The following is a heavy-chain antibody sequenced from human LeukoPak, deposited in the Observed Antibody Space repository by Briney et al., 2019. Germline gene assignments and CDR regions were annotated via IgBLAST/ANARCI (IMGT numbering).Heavy chain of an antibody. CDR3: AREKNRSLGYSYGLGY. J-gene: IGHJ4*02. D-gene: IGHD5-18*01. CDR2: INPNSGGT. CDR1: GYTFTGYY. V-gene: IGHV1-2*02. Sequence: ASVKVSCKASGYTFTGYYIHWVRQAPGQGLEWMGGINPNSGGTNYAQKFQGRVTMTRDTSISTAYMELSRLRSGDTAVYYCAREKNRSLGYSYGLGYWGQGTLVTVSS.